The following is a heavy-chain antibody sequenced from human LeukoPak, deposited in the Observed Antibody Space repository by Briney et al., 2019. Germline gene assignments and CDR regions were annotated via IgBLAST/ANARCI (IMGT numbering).Heavy chain of an antibody. CDR3: AREAGYDSSGYNFDY. CDR1: GFTFSDYY. V-gene: IGHV3-11*01. CDR2: ISSSGSTI. Sequence: GRSLRLSCAASGFTFSDYYVSWIRQAPGKGLEWVSYISSSGSTIYYADSVKGRFTISRDNAKNSLYLQMNSLRAEDTAVYYCAREAGYDSSGYNFDYWGQGTLVTVSS. J-gene: IGHJ4*02. D-gene: IGHD3-22*01.